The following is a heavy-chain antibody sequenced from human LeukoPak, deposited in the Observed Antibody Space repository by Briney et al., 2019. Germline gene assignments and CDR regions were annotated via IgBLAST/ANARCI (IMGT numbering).Heavy chain of an antibody. CDR3: TTESFDDYGDYDPYFDY. Sequence: GGSLRLSCAASGFTFSNAWMSWVRQAPGKGLEWVGRIKSKTDGGTTDYAAPVKGRFTISRDDSKNTLYLQMNSLKTEDTAVYYCTTESFDDYGDYDPYFDYWGQGTLVTVSS. CDR1: GFTFSNAW. J-gene: IGHJ4*02. CDR2: IKSKTDGGTT. D-gene: IGHD4-17*01. V-gene: IGHV3-15*01.